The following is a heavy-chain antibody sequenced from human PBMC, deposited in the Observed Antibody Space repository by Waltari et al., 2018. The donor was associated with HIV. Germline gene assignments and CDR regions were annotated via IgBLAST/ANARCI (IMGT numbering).Heavy chain of an antibody. Sequence: QVQLVQSGAEVKKPGASMNISCKASGYSFSTSAIHWVRPAPGQSVEWMGWINGVNGRTKYSQTFQGRVTVTGDTSATTAYMELRNLTSEDTALYYCARGWTTLTTAYYFDHWGQGTLVTVSS. CDR2: INGVNGRT. J-gene: IGHJ4*02. CDR1: GYSFSTSA. V-gene: IGHV1-3*01. CDR3: ARGWTTLTTAYYFDH. D-gene: IGHD4-4*01.